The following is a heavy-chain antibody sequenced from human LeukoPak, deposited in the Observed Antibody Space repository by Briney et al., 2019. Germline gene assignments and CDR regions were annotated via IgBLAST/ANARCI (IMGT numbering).Heavy chain of an antibody. CDR2: IYYSGST. CDR3: ASRPLVGATTAFDY. J-gene: IGHJ4*02. V-gene: IGHV4-59*12. CDR1: GGSISRYY. D-gene: IGHD1-26*01. Sequence: SETLSLTCTVSGGSISRYYCSWIRQPPGKGLEWIGYIYYSGSTNYNPPLKSRVTISVDTSKNQFSLKLSSVTAADTAVYYCASRPLVGATTAFDYWGQGTLVTVSS.